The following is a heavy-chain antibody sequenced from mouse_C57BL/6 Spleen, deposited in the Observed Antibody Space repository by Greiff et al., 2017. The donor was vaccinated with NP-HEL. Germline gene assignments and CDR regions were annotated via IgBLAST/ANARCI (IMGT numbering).Heavy chain of an antibody. CDR2: IYPGGGYT. CDR1: GYTFTNYW. J-gene: IGHJ4*01. V-gene: IGHV1-63*01. D-gene: IGHD2-4*01. Sequence: QVQLKESGAELVRPGTSVKMSCKASGYTFTNYWIGWAKQRPGHGLEWIGDIYPGGGYTNYNEKFKGKATLTADKSSSTAYMQFSSLTSEDSAIYYCARSGDYDYLYYAMDYWGQGTSVTVAS. CDR3: ARSGDYDYLYYAMDY.